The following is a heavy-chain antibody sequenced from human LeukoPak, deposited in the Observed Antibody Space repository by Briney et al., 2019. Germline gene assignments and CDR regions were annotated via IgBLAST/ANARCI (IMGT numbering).Heavy chain of an antibody. Sequence: GGSLRLSCAASGFTFSSYAMHWVRQAPGKGLEWVAVISYDGSNKYYADSVKGRFTISRDNSKNTLYLQMNSLRAEDTAVYYCARAGRRLLWFGEVVRGEHPPPDYWGQGTLVTVSS. D-gene: IGHD3-10*01. J-gene: IGHJ4*02. CDR1: GFTFSSYA. CDR2: ISYDGSNK. CDR3: ARAGRRLLWFGEVVRGEHPPPDY. V-gene: IGHV3-30-3*01.